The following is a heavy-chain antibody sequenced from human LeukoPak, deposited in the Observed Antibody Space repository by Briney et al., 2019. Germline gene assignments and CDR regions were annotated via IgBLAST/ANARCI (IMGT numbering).Heavy chain of an antibody. V-gene: IGHV3-23*01. Sequence: GGSLRLSCAASGFTFSSYAMNWVRQAPGKGLEWVSAISGSDGSTYYADSVKGRFTISRDNSKNTLYLQMNSLRAEDTAVYYCAKNKVVAATMGRFDYWGQGTLVTVSS. J-gene: IGHJ4*02. CDR2: ISGSDGST. CDR3: AKNKVVAATMGRFDY. CDR1: GFTFSSYA. D-gene: IGHD2-15*01.